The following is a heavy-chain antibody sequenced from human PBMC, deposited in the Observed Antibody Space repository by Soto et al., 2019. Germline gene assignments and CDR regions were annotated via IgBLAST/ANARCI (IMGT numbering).Heavy chain of an antibody. V-gene: IGHV6-1*01. D-gene: IGHD5-12*01. CDR2: TYYRSKWYN. CDR3: ARERREEIHDGYDIDF. CDR1: GDSVSSNSAA. J-gene: IGHJ4*02. Sequence: QVQLQQSGPGLVKPSQTLSLTCAISGDSVSSNSAAWNWIRQSPSRGLEWLGRTYYRSKWYNDYAVSVKSRITINPDTSKNQFSLKLTSMTAADTAVYYCARERREEIHDGYDIDFWGQGTLVTVSS.